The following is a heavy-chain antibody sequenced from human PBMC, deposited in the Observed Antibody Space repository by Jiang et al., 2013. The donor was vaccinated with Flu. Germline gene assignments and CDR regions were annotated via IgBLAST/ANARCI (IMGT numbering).Heavy chain of an antibody. J-gene: IGHJ5*02. Sequence: LLKPSETLSLTCGVHGESFSSYYWSWIRQAPGKGLEWIGEINHSGRTNYNPSLETRVTISVDASKRQFSLNLRSLTAADTALYYCARNRGGDSSGPGDWFDLGARESWSPSP. CDR1: GESFSSYY. D-gene: IGHD3-22*01. CDR3: ARNRGGDSSGPGDWFDL. V-gene: IGHV4-34*01. CDR2: INHSGRT.